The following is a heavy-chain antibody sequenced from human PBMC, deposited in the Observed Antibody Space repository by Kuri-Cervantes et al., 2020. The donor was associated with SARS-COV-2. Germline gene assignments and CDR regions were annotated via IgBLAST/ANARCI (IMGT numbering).Heavy chain of an antibody. CDR3: ARSTSYWYFDL. Sequence: GSLRLSCTVSGGSISSYYWSWIRQPAGKGLGWIGRIYTSGSTNYNPSLKSRVTMSVDTSKNQFSLKLSSVTAADTAVYYCARSTSYWYFDLWGRGTLVTVSS. D-gene: IGHD2-2*01. V-gene: IGHV4-4*07. CDR2: IYTSGST. J-gene: IGHJ2*01. CDR1: GGSISSYY.